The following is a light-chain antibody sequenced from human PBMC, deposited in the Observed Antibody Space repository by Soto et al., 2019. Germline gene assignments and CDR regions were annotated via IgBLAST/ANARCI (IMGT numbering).Light chain of an antibody. CDR1: QSISIL. CDR2: ATS. J-gene: IGKJ1*01. V-gene: IGKV1-5*03. CDR3: QHYNDFSWT. Sequence: DIHLTQSPSTLSASVGDRVTITCRASQSISILLAWYQQKPGKAPNLLFYATSTLETGVSSRFSGSGSGTEFTLTISSLQPDDSATYYCQHYNDFSWTFGQGTKVEIK.